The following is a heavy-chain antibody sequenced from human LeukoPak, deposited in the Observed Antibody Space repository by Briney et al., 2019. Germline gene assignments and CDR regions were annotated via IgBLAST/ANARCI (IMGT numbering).Heavy chain of an antibody. D-gene: IGHD6-19*01. J-gene: IGHJ4*02. V-gene: IGHV3-30*09. CDR2: ISYDGSNK. Sequence: GGSLRLSCAASGFTFSSYAMHWVRQAPGKGLEWVAVISYDGSNKYYADSVKGRFAISRDNSKNTLYLQMDSLRAEDTALYYCAKAQSGSGWFFFDYWGQGTLVTVSS. CDR3: AKAQSGSGWFFFDY. CDR1: GFTFSSYA.